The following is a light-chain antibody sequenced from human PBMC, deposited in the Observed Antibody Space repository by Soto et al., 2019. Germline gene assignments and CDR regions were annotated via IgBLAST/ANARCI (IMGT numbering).Light chain of an antibody. CDR1: QDISNY. CDR3: QQYENLPIT. V-gene: IGKV1-33*01. J-gene: IGKJ5*01. Sequence: DIQVTQSPSSLSASVGDGVTITCQANQDISNYLNWYQQKPGTAPKLLIYDASYLETGVPSRFSGSGSGTDFTFTISSLQPEDAATYYCQQYENLPITFGQGTRLEIE. CDR2: DAS.